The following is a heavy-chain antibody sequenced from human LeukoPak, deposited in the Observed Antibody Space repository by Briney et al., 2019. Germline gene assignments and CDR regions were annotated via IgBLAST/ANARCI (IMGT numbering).Heavy chain of an antibody. Sequence: PSETLSLTCTVSGGSISGYYWSWVRQPPLKGLEWIGYIYSSGITRHSPSLKSRLTISVDTSKNQFSLRLISVTAADTALYYCARLATDSDILTGSDYWGQGTLVTVSS. CDR1: GGSISGYY. J-gene: IGHJ4*02. CDR3: ARLATDSDILTGSDY. V-gene: IGHV4-59*08. D-gene: IGHD3-9*01. CDR2: IYSSGIT.